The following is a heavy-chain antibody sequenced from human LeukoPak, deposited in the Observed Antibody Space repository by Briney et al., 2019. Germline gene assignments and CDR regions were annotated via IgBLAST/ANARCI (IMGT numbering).Heavy chain of an antibody. V-gene: IGHV4-59*01. D-gene: IGHD2-21*02. Sequence: SETLSLTCTVSGGSISSYFWTWIRQPPGKGLEWIGYIYKSGSTNYNPSLKSRVTISVDTSKNQFSLKLSSVTAADTAVYYCARVVGVTTPYFDYWGQGTLVTVSS. CDR1: GGSISSYF. CDR3: ARVVGVTTPYFDY. J-gene: IGHJ4*02. CDR2: IYKSGST.